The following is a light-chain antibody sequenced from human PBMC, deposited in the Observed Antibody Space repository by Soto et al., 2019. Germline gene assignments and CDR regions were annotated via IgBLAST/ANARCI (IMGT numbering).Light chain of an antibody. CDR2: RNN. CDR1: SSNIGSNY. J-gene: IGLJ2*01. CDR3: AAWDDSLSGRVV. Sequence: QSVLTQPPSASGTPGQRVTISCSGSSSNIGSNYVYWYQQLPGTAPKLLIYRNNQRPSGVPDRFSGSKPGTSASLAISGPRSEDEADYYCAAWDDSLSGRVVFGGGTKLTVL. V-gene: IGLV1-47*01.